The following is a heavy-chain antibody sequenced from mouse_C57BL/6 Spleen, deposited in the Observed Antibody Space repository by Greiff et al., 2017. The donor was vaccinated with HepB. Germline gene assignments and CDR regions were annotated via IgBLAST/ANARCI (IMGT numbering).Heavy chain of an antibody. CDR2: IYPGNSDT. Sequence: EVQLQQSGTVLARPGASVKMSCKTSGYTFTSYWMHWVKQRPGQGLEWIGAIYPGNSDTSYNQKFKGKAKLTAVTSASTAYMELSSLTNEDSAVYYCTSITTVVDWDFDVWGTGTTGTVSS. CDR3: TSITTVVDWDFDV. D-gene: IGHD1-1*01. V-gene: IGHV1-5*01. J-gene: IGHJ1*03. CDR1: GYTFTSYW.